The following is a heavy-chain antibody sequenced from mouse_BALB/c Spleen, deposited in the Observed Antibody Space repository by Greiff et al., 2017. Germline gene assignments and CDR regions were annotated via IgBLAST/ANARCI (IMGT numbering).Heavy chain of an antibody. D-gene: IGHD2-4*01. J-gene: IGHJ3*01. CDR1: GYAFSSYW. CDR2: IYPGDGDT. CDR3: AVFYYDYDAFAY. V-gene: IGHV1-80*01. Sequence: VQLQQSGAELVRPGSSVKISCKASGYAFSSYWMNWVKQRPGQGLEWIGQIYPGDGDTNYNGKFKGKATLTADKSSSTAYMQLSSLTSEDSAVYFCAVFYYDYDAFAYWGQGTLVTVSA.